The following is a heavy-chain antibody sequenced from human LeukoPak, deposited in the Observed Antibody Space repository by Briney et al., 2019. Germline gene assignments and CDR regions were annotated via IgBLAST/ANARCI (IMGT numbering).Heavy chain of an antibody. J-gene: IGHJ4*01. CDR3: ARGLNWANEYYFDY. CDR2: IWYDGSNK. CDR1: GFTFSSYG. V-gene: IGHV3-33*01. Sequence: GGALRLSCAASGFTFSSYGMHWVRQAPGKGLEWVAVIWYDGSNKYYADSVKGRFSISRDNSKYTLYLQMNSLRAEDTAVYYCARGLNWANEYYFDYWGQGTLVTVSS. D-gene: IGHD1-1*01.